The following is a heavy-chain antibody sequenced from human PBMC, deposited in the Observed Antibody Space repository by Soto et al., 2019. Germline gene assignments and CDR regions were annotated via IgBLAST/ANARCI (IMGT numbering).Heavy chain of an antibody. V-gene: IGHV1-18*01. CDR1: GYAFTTYG. CDR3: ARGRDGDY. CDR2: ISAHNGNT. D-gene: IGHD6-6*01. Sequence: QVHLVQSGAEVKKPGASVKVSCQGSGYAFTTYGITWVRQAPGQGLEWMGWISAHNGNTNYAQKLQGRVTVTRDTSTSTAYMELRSRRYDDTAVYYCARGRDGDYWGQGALVTGSS. J-gene: IGHJ4*02.